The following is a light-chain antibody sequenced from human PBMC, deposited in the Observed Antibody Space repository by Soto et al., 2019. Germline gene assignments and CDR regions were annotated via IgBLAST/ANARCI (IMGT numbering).Light chain of an antibody. Sequence: QSALTQPPSASGSPGQSVTISCTGTSSDIGGYNFVSWYQQHPGKAPKLMIDEVNKRPSGVPDRFSGSKSGNTASLTVSGLQAEDEADYYCSSYADHNNLVFGGGTTLTVL. CDR1: SSDIGGYNF. CDR2: EVN. CDR3: SSYADHNNLV. J-gene: IGLJ2*01. V-gene: IGLV2-8*01.